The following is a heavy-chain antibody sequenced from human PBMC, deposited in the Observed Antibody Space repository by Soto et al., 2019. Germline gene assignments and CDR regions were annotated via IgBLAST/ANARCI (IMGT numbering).Heavy chain of an antibody. CDR3: ATAIADDAFDI. V-gene: IGHV1-18*04. D-gene: IGHD2-2*01. Sequence: ASVKVSCKASGYTFTSYGISWVRQAPGQGLEWMGWISAYNGNTKYSQKFQGRVTITRDTSASTAYMELSSLRSEDTAVYYCATAIADDAFDIWGRGTMVTVSS. CDR1: GYTFTSYG. J-gene: IGHJ3*02. CDR2: ISAYNGNT.